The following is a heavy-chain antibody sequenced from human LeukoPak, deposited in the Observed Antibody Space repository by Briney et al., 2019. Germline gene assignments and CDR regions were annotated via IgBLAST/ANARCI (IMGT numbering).Heavy chain of an antibody. CDR2: IYSGGST. J-gene: IGHJ3*02. CDR3: ARDPRAMVRGVDAVDI. CDR1: GFTVSSNY. V-gene: IGHV3-66*02. D-gene: IGHD3-10*01. Sequence: PGGSLRLSCAASGFTVSSNYMSWVRQAPGKGLEWVSIIYSGGSTYYADSVKGRFTISRDNSKNTLYLQVNSLRAEDTAVYYCARDPRAMVRGVDAVDIWGQGTMVTVSS.